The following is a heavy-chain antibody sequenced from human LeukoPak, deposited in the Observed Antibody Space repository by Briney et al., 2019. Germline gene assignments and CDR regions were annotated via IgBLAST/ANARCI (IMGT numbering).Heavy chain of an antibody. V-gene: IGHV4-34*01. J-gene: IGHJ4*02. D-gene: IGHD5-18*01. CDR2: INHSGST. CDR3: ARVSGYSSFDY. Sequence: PSETLSLTCAVYGGSFSGYYWSWIRQPPGKGLEWIGEINHSGSTNYNPSLKSRVTISVDTSKNQFSLKLSSVTAADTAVYYCARVSGYSSFDYWGQGTLVTVSS. CDR1: GGSFSGYY.